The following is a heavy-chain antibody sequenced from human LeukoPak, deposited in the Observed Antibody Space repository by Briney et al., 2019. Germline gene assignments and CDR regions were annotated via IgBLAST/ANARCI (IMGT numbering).Heavy chain of an antibody. Sequence: ASVKVSCKASGYTFTSYGINWVRQATGQGLEWMGWMNPNSGNTGYAQKFQGRVTITRNTSISTAYMELSSLRSEDMAVYYCARGQNDYGDCTYGYWGQGTLVTVSS. CDR1: GYTFTSYG. V-gene: IGHV1-8*03. J-gene: IGHJ4*02. D-gene: IGHD4-17*01. CDR2: MNPNSGNT. CDR3: ARGQNDYGDCTYGY.